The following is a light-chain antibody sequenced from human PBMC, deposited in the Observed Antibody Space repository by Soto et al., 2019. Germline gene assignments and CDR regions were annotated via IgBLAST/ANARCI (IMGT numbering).Light chain of an antibody. CDR1: SSDVGGHNY. Sequence: QSVLTQPPSASGSPGQSVTISCTGTSSDVGGHNYVSWYQQHPGKAPKLIIYDVNKRPSGVPDRFSGSKSGNTASLTVSGLQAEDEADYYCNSYGGSNNFVFGTGTKLTVL. CDR3: NSYGGSNNFV. CDR2: DVN. V-gene: IGLV2-8*01. J-gene: IGLJ1*01.